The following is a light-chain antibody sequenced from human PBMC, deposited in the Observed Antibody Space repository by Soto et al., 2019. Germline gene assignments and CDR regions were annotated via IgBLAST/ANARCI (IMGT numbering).Light chain of an antibody. J-gene: IGKJ5*01. V-gene: IGKV3D-20*02. CDR1: QSVSSSY. CDR3: HQRSNWPPDT. Sequence: IVLKQSAGTLSLSPGERATLPCRASQSVSSSYLAWYQQKPGQAPRLLIYGASTRATGVPARFSGSGSGTDFTLTISSLEPEDFAVYYCHQRSNWPPDTFGQGTRLEIK. CDR2: GAS.